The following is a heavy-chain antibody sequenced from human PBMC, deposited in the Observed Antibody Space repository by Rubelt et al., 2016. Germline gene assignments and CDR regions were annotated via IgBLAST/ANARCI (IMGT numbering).Heavy chain of an antibody. CDR2: ISWNSGSI. Sequence: GGGVVQPGRSLRLSCAASGFTFDDYAMRWVRQAPGKGLEWVSGISWNSGSIGYADSVKGRFTISRDNAKNSLYLQMNSLRAEDTAVYYCATGNFGSGSYSSFDYWGHGTLVTVSS. D-gene: IGHD3-10*01. V-gene: IGHV3-9*01. J-gene: IGHJ4*01. CDR3: ATGNFGSGSYSSFDY. CDR1: GFTFDDYA.